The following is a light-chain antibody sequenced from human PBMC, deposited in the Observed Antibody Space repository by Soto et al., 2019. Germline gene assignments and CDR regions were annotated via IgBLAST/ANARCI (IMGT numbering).Light chain of an antibody. V-gene: IGKV3-20*01. CDR2: GAS. J-gene: IGKJ3*01. Sequence: EIVLTQSPGTLSLSPGERATLSCRASQSVDSSYLAWYQQKPGQAPRLLIYGASSRATGIPDRFSGGGSGTDFPLTISRLEPEDFAVYYCQQFGSPFTFGPGTKVDIK. CDR1: QSVDSSY. CDR3: QQFGSPFT.